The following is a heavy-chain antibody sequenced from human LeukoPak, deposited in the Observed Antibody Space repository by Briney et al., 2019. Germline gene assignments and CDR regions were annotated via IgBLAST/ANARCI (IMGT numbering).Heavy chain of an antibody. D-gene: IGHD3-3*01. CDR3: ARDWSADAFDI. Sequence: ASVKVSCKASGYTFTTYAMNWVRQAPGQGLECMGWINTNTGNPTYAQGFTGRFVFSLDTSVSTAYLQISSLKAEDTAVYYCARDWSADAFDIWGQGTVVTVSS. V-gene: IGHV7-4-1*02. CDR1: GYTFTTYA. J-gene: IGHJ3*02. CDR2: INTNTGNP.